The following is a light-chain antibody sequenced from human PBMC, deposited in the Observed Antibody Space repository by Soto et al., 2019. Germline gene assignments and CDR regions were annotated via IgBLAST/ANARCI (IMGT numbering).Light chain of an antibody. V-gene: IGKV3-15*01. CDR1: QSVSSN. Sequence: EIVVTQYPRTMDVYTGGRDTLSCRASQSVSSNPAWHQQKPGQAPRLLIYGASTRATGIPTRFSCRRSATYVTGPLSRLYSSNAAANYGAQCGGSGTFGRGTRLEIK. CDR2: GAS. CDR3: AQCGGSGT. J-gene: IGKJ5*01.